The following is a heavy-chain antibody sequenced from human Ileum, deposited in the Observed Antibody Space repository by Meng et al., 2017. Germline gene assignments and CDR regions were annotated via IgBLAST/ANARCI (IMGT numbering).Heavy chain of an antibody. CDR3: GSRCGGDY. Sequence: SETLSLTCTVSGGSISNDRYYWSWFRQHPGKGLEWIGCIFPSAATYYNPSLKSRITISIDTSNHECSLKLTSLTAADTAVYYCGSRCGGDYWGQGTLVTVSS. CDR2: IFPSAAT. D-gene: IGHD3-10*01. J-gene: IGHJ4*02. CDR1: GGSISNDRYY. V-gene: IGHV4-31*03.